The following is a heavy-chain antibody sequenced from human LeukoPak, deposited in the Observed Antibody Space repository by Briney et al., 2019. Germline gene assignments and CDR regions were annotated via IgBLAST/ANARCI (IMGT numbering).Heavy chain of an antibody. D-gene: IGHD2-2*01. CDR2: IYNSGST. V-gene: IGHV4-38-2*01. CDR1: GFTFSDYY. Sequence: GSLRLSCAASGFTFSDYYMSWIRQAPGTGLEWIGSIYNSGSTSYNPSLQSRVTISVDTSNNQFSLKLTSVTAADTAVYYCAGLSSSSRPNFDYWGQGTLVTVSS. J-gene: IGHJ4*02. CDR3: AGLSSSSRPNFDY.